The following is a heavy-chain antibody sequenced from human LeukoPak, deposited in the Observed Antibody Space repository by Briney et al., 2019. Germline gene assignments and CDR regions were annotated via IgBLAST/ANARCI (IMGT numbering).Heavy chain of an antibody. Sequence: EPSETLSLTCTVSGGSISSSSYYWGWIRQPPGKGLEWIGSIYYSGSTCYNPSLKSRVTISVDTSKNQFSLKLSSVTAADTAVYYCARDRLWELRGGGAFDIWGQGTMVTVSS. CDR2: IYYSGST. V-gene: IGHV4-39*07. CDR3: ARDRLWELRGGGAFDI. D-gene: IGHD1-26*01. CDR1: GGSISSSSYY. J-gene: IGHJ3*02.